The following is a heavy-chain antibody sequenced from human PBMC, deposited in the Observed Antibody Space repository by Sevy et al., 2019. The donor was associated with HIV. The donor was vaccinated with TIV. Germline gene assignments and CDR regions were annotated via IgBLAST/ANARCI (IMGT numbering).Heavy chain of an antibody. CDR3: ARAGKGQDVLDY. Sequence: GGSLRLSCAASGFTYSSYGFHWVRQAPGKGLEWVAVIWYDGSNKYYADSVKGRFTISRDDSKNTLYLQMNSLRAEDTAVYYCARAGKGQDVLDYWGQGTLVTVSS. CDR2: IWYDGSNK. D-gene: IGHD1-26*01. V-gene: IGHV3-33*01. CDR1: GFTYSSYG. J-gene: IGHJ4*02.